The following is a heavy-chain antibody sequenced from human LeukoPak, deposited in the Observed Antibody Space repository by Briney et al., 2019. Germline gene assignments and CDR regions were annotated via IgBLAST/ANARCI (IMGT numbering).Heavy chain of an antibody. Sequence: PSETLSLTCTVSGSSINGYFWSWFRQPPGKGLEWIGNIDHTGSTKYNPSLKSRVTVSFHTSDNQFSLMLTSVTAADTAVYYCARQDGATTPYYYYYYMDVWGKGTTVTVSS. V-gene: IGHV4-59*08. CDR3: ARQDGATTPYYYYYYMDV. CDR2: IDHTGST. D-gene: IGHD5-12*01. CDR1: GSSINGYF. J-gene: IGHJ6*03.